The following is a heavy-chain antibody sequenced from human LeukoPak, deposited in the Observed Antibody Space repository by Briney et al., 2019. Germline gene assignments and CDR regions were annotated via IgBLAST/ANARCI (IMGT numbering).Heavy chain of an antibody. D-gene: IGHD6-19*01. CDR2: IYHSGST. Sequence: SETLSLTCTVSGGSISSYYWSWIRQPPGKGLEWIGYIYHSGSTYYNPSLKSRVTISVDRSKNQFSLKLSSVTAADTAVYYCARIRASGWYGQASYYFDYWGQGTLVTVSS. J-gene: IGHJ4*02. V-gene: IGHV4-59*12. CDR3: ARIRASGWYGQASYYFDY. CDR1: GGSISSYY.